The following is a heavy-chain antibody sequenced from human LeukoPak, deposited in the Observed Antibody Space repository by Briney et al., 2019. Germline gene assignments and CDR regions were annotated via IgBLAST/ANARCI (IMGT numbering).Heavy chain of an antibody. D-gene: IGHD3-3*01. V-gene: IGHV1-18*01. CDR2: ISAYNGNT. Sequence: GASVKVSCKASGYTFTSSGISWVPQAPGQGLEWMGWISAYNGNTNYAQKLQGRVTMTTDTSTSTAYMELRSLRSDATAVYYCARDREVLRFLEWFLTDWGQGTLVTVSS. CDR1: GYTFTSSG. J-gene: IGHJ4*02. CDR3: ARDREVLRFLEWFLTD.